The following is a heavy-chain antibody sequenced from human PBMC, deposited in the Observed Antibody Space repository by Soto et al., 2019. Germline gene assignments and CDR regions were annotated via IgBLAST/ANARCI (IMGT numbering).Heavy chain of an antibody. Sequence: HPGGSLRLSCAASGFTFSIYIMNCVRQAPGKGLEWVSYISSGSSTIYYADSVKGRFTISRDNAKNSLYLQMNSLRDEDTAVYYCASEXVVVGYYYGMDVWGQGTTVTV. J-gene: IGHJ6*02. CDR1: GFTFSIYI. V-gene: IGHV3-48*02. CDR2: ISSGSSTI. D-gene: IGHD2-15*01. CDR3: ASEXVVVGYYYGMDV.